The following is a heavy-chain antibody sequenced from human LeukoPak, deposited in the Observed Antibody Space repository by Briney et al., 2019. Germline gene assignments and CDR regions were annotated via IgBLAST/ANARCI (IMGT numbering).Heavy chain of an antibody. V-gene: IGHV3-43D*03. CDR3: AKDQRGYERSYYYYYMDV. J-gene: IGHJ6*03. CDR2: ISWDGGST. Sequence: GGSLRLFCADSGFTFDDYAMHWVRQAPGKGLEWVSLISWDGGSTYYADSVKGRFTISRDNSKNSLYLQMNSLRAEDTALYYCAKDQRGYERSYYYYYMDVWGKGTTVTVSS. D-gene: IGHD5-12*01. CDR1: GFTFDDYA.